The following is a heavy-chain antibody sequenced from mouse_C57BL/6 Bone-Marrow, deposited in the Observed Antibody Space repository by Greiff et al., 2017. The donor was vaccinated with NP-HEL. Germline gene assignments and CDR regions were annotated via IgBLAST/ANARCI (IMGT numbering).Heavy chain of an antibody. V-gene: IGHV1-81*01. CDR3: ARGEWTHYFDY. J-gene: IGHJ2*01. CDR1: GYTFTSYG. CDR2: IYPRSGNT. Sequence: VQLQQSGAELARPGASVKLSCKASGYTFTSYGISWVKQRTGQGLEWIGEIYPRSGNTYYNEKFKGKATLTADKSSSTAYMALRILTSEDSAVYFCARGEWTHYFDYWGQGTTLTVSS.